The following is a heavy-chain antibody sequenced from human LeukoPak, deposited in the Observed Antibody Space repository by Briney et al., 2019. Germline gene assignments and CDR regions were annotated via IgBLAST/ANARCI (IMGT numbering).Heavy chain of an antibody. V-gene: IGHV4-4*07. CDR1: GGSISSYY. Sequence: PSETLSLTCTVSGGSISSYYWSWIRQPAGKGLEWIGRIYTSGSTNYNPSLKSRVTMSVDTSKNQFSLELSSVTAADTAVYYCARGPGIAVATKNYYYYGMDVWGQGTTVTVSS. D-gene: IGHD6-19*01. CDR3: ARGPGIAVATKNYYYYGMDV. CDR2: IYTSGST. J-gene: IGHJ6*02.